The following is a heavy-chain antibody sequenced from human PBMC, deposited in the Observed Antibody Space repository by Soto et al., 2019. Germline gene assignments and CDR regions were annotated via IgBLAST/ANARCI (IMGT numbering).Heavy chain of an antibody. J-gene: IGHJ6*02. D-gene: IGHD1-1*01. CDR3: ARDKDRLQLGGNYYYILDV. CDR1: GGTFSTSA. CDR2: IMPVFPTP. V-gene: IGHV1-69*05. Sequence: QVQLVQSGAEVKKPGSSVKVSCKASGGTFSTSAISWVRQAPGQGLEWVGGIMPVFPTPDYAQNFQGRVTITSDESTTTAYLELTSLRADDTAVYYCARDKDRLQLGGNYYYILDVWGQGTAITVSS.